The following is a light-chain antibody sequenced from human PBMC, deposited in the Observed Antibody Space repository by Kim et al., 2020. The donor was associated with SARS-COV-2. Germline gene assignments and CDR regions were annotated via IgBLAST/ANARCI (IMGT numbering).Light chain of an antibody. CDR1: QSVSSN. V-gene: IGKV3-15*01. CDR2: VAS. J-gene: IGKJ5*01. Sequence: EIVMTQSPATLSVSPGERSTLSCRASQSVSSNLAWYQQKPGQAPRLLIYVASTRATGIPARFSGSGSGTEFTLTISSLQSEDFAVYYCQQYNNWPPDTFGQVTRLEIK. CDR3: QQYNNWPPDT.